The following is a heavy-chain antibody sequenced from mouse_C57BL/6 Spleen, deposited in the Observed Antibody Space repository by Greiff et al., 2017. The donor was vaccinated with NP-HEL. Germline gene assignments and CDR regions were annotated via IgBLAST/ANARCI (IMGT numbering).Heavy chain of an antibody. CDR3: ATPGDDYDRSFDY. CDR1: GYTFTSYG. J-gene: IGHJ2*01. D-gene: IGHD2-4*01. V-gene: IGHV1-81*01. Sequence: QVQLQQPGAELVMPGASVKLSCKASGYTFTSYGISWVKQRTGQGLEWIGEIYPRSGNTYYNEKFKGKATLTADKSSSTAYMELRSLTSEDSAVYFCATPGDDYDRSFDYWGQGTTLTVSS. CDR2: IYPRSGNT.